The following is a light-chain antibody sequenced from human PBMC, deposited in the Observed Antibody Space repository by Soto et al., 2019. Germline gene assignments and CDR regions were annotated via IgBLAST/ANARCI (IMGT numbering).Light chain of an antibody. V-gene: IGLV2-14*01. CDR2: DVS. J-gene: IGLJ1*01. CDR1: SSDVVGYNY. Sequence: QSVLTQPASVSGSPGQSIIISCTGTSSDVVGYNYVSWYQQHPGKAPKFMIYDVSNRPSGVSNRFSGSKSGNTASLTISGLQAEDEADYYCCSYTTSNTRQIVFGTGTKVTVL. CDR3: CSYTTSNTRQIV.